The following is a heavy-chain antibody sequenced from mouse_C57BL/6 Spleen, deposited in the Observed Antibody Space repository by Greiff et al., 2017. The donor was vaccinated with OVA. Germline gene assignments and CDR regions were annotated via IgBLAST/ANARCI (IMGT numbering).Heavy chain of an antibody. CDR3: ARDRSYYGSSYFDY. D-gene: IGHD1-1*01. CDR2: ISDGGSYT. Sequence: EVQGVESGGGLVKPGGSLKLSCAASGFTFSSYAMSWVRQTPEKRLEWVATISDGGSYTYYPDNVKGRFTISRDNAKNTLYLQMSHLKSEETAMYSCARDRSYYGSSYFDYWGQGTTLTVSS. CDR1: GFTFSSYA. J-gene: IGHJ2*01. V-gene: IGHV5-4*01.